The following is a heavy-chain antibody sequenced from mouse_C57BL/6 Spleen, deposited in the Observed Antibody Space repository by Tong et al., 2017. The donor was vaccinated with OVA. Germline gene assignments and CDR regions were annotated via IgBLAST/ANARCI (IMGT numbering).Heavy chain of an antibody. Sequence: EVQLQESGGDLVKPGGSLKLSCAASGFTFSSYGMSWVRQTPDKRLEWVATISSGGSYTYYPDSVKGRFTISRDNAKNTLYLQMSSLKSEDTAMYYCARRGGSSYYYAMDYWSQGTSVTVSS. V-gene: IGHV5-6*01. CDR2: ISSGGSYT. CDR3: ARRGGSSYYYAMDY. D-gene: IGHD1-1*01. CDR1: GFTFSSYG. J-gene: IGHJ4*01.